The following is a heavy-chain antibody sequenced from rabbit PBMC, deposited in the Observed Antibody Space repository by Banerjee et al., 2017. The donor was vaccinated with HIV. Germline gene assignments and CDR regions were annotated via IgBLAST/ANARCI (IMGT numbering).Heavy chain of an antibody. J-gene: IGHJ4*01. Sequence: QQQLEESGGGLVKPEGSLTLTCKASGIDFSSYYYMCWVRQAPGKGLELIACIYTSSGSTWYASGVKGRFTISRSTSLNTVDLKMTSLTAADTATYFCARTGYAGDGYTPGVYSFNLWAPGILAPVS. CDR1: GIDFSSYYY. CDR2: IYTSSGST. V-gene: IGHV1S43*01. D-gene: IGHD4-2*01. CDR3: ARTGYAGDGYTPGVYSFNL.